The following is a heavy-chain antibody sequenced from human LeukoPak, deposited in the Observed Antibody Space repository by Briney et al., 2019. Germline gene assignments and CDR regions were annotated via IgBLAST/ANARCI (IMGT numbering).Heavy chain of an antibody. CDR2: ISSSSSTI. D-gene: IGHD2-15*01. CDR3: ARVRCSGGSCYSGYYYYGMDV. V-gene: IGHV3-48*04. J-gene: IGHJ6*02. CDR1: GFTVSSNY. Sequence: GGSLRLSCAASGFTVSSNYMSWVRQAPGKGLEWVSYISSSSSTIYYADSVKGRFTISRDNAKNSLYLQMNSLRAEDTAVYYCARVRCSGGSCYSGYYYYGMDVWGQGTTVTVSS.